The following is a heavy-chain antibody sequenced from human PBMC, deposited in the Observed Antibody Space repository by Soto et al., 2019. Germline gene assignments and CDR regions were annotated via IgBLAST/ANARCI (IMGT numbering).Heavy chain of an antibody. CDR2: INPKSGVT. Sequence: ASVKVSCKASGYIFTNYYIHWVLQAPGQGLEWMGWINPKSGVTKYAQKFQDWVTMTRDTSSSTAYMDLSRLKSDDTAVYYCARVRPDNSNSFDAFDIWGPGTRVTVSS. D-gene: IGHD1-7*01. V-gene: IGHV1-2*04. CDR1: GYIFTNYY. J-gene: IGHJ3*02. CDR3: ARVRPDNSNSFDAFDI.